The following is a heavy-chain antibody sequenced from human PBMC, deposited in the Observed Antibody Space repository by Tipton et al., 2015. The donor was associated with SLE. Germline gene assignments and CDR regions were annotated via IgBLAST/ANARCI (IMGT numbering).Heavy chain of an antibody. J-gene: IGHJ3*02. CDR3: ARNRGSGQQAAFEI. CDR2: INHSGST. CDR1: GGSFSGYY. Sequence: LRLSCAVYGGSFSGYYWSWIRQPPGKGLGWIGEINHSGSTHYNPSLKSRVIISVDTSKNQLSLKLNSVTAADTTMYYCARNRGSGQQAAFEIWGQGTMVTVSS. V-gene: IGHV4-34*01. D-gene: IGHD2-15*01.